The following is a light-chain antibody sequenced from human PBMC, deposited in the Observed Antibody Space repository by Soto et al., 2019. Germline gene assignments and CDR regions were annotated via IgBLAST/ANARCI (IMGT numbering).Light chain of an antibody. CDR1: RSDVGGFNS. J-gene: IGLJ1*01. CDR3: SSYRGSDTYV. Sequence: QSVLTQPASVSGSPGQSITISCTGTRSDVGGFNSVCWYQHHPGNAPKLMIYEVSDRPSGVSNRFSGSKSGNTASLTISGLQAEDEADYYCSSYRGSDTYVFGTGTKVTVL. CDR2: EVS. V-gene: IGLV2-14*01.